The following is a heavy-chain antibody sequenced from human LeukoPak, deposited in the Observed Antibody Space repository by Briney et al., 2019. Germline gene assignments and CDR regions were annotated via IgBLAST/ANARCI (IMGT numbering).Heavy chain of an antibody. CDR1: GFTFSSYG. CDR3: AKSDPGSSWYGGY. CDR2: ISYDGSNK. V-gene: IGHV3-30*18. Sequence: GGSLRLSCAASGFTFSSYGMHWVRQAPGKGLEWVAVISYDGSNKYYADSVKGRFTISRDNSKNTLYLQMNSLRAEDTAVYYCAKSDPGSSWYGGYWGQGTLVTVSS. J-gene: IGHJ4*02. D-gene: IGHD6-13*01.